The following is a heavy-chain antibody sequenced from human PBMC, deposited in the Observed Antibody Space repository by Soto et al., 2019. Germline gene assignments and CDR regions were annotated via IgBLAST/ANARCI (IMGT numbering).Heavy chain of an antibody. CDR1: GYTFTGYY. Sequence: ASVKVSCKASGYTFTGYYMHWVRQAPGQGLEWMGWINPNSGGTNYAQKFQGWVTMTRDTSISTAYMELSRLRSDDTAVYYRARAFEGSTSCYQYWGQGTLVTVYS. D-gene: IGHD2-2*01. J-gene: IGHJ4*02. CDR2: INPNSGGT. CDR3: ARAFEGSTSCYQY. V-gene: IGHV1-2*04.